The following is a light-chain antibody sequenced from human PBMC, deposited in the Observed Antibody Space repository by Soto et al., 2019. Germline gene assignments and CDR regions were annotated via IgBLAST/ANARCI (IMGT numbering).Light chain of an antibody. CDR2: EAS. J-gene: IGKJ2*01. V-gene: IGKV1-5*03. CDR1: QTVYTW. CDR3: QQYSSYSPYT. Sequence: DIQITQSPSTLSASIGDRVTITCRASQTVYTWLAWYQQKPGTAPKLLIYEASTLHSGVPSRFTGSGSGTEFTLVISRLQPDDFATYYCQQYSSYSPYTFGQGTK.